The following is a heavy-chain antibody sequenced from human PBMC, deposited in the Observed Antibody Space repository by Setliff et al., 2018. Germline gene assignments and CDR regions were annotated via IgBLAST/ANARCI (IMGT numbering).Heavy chain of an antibody. CDR1: GFTFSSYW. Sequence: GGSLRLSCAASGFTFSSYWMYWVRQAPGKGLVWVSRINRDGSYTVYADSVEGRFTISRDNAKNTLYLQMNSLGAEDTAVYYCARDPRDGSSSPMVDNWGQGTLVTVSS. CDR3: ARDPRDGSSSPMVDN. V-gene: IGHV3-74*01. D-gene: IGHD2-8*01. J-gene: IGHJ4*02. CDR2: INRDGSYT.